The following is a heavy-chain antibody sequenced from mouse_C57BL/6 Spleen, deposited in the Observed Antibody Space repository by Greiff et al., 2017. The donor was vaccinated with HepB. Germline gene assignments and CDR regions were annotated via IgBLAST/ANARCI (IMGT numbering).Heavy chain of an antibody. D-gene: IGHD1-1*01. CDR1: GYTFTDYE. CDR3: TRGVVAPRGYYFDY. CDR2: IDPETGGT. V-gene: IGHV1-15*01. Sequence: QVQLQQSGAELVRPGASVTLSCKASGYTFTDYEMHWVKQTPVHGLEWIGAIDPETGGTAYNQKFKGKAILTADNSSSTAYMELRRLTSDDSAVYYCTRGVVAPRGYYFDYWGQGTTLTVSS. J-gene: IGHJ2*01.